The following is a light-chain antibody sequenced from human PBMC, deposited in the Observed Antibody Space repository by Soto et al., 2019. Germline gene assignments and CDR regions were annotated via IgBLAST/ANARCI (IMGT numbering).Light chain of an antibody. CDR2: GTS. CDR1: QSVSSSY. Sequence: EIVLTQSPGTLSLSPGERATLSCRASQSVSSSYLAWYQHKPGQAPRLLISGTSSRATGIPDRFSGSGAGTDFTLTISRLEHEDFEVYYCQQYGTTPWTVGQGTKVDSK. V-gene: IGKV3-20*01. CDR3: QQYGTTPWT. J-gene: IGKJ1*01.